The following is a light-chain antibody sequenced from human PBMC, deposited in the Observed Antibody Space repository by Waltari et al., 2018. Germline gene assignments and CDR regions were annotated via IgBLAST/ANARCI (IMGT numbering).Light chain of an antibody. CDR3: QQYYNTPLT. V-gene: IGKV4-1*01. J-gene: IGKJ4*01. Sequence: DIVMTQSQESLAVSLGERATINCKSSESVLYSRNNKDHLAWYQQKPGQRPKLLIYWASTRESGVPDRFSGSGSETEFTLTINSLQAEDVAVYYCQQYYNTPLTFGGGTKVEIK. CDR2: WAS. CDR1: ESVLYSRNNKDH.